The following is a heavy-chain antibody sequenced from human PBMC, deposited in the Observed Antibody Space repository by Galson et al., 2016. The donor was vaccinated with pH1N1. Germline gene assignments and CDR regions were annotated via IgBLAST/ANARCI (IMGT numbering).Heavy chain of an antibody. D-gene: IGHD1-1*01. Sequence: SVKVSCKASGGSFAEYAVSWVRQAPGQGLEWMGRIIPIYGTANYAQKFQGRVTITADEYTTTVYMELNSLISEDTAIYYCARPGRTETTKEGFAWGYGMDVWGQGTTVTVAS. CDR3: ARPGRTETTKEGFAWGYGMDV. CDR1: GGSFAEYA. CDR2: IIPIYGTA. J-gene: IGHJ6*02. V-gene: IGHV1-69*13.